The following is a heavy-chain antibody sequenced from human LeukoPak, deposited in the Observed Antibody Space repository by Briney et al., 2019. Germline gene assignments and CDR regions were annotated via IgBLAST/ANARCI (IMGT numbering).Heavy chain of an antibody. CDR3: AKGLQGYSSSWFDP. Sequence: GGSLRLSCAASGFTFSSYAMSWVRQAPGKGLEWVSGISGSGGSTYYADSVKGRCTISRDNSKNTLYLQMNSLRAEDTAVYYCAKGLQGYSSSWFDPWGQGTLVTVSS. D-gene: IGHD4-11*01. J-gene: IGHJ5*02. CDR2: ISGSGGST. V-gene: IGHV3-23*01. CDR1: GFTFSSYA.